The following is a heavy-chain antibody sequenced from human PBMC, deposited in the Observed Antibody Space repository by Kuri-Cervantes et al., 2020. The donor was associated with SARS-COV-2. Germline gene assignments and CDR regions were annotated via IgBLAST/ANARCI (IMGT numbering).Heavy chain of an antibody. J-gene: IGHJ6*03. V-gene: IGHV3-7*01. CDR2: IKEDGSEK. D-gene: IGHD4-23*01. CDR3: VREVTVHYYYYYTDV. Sequence: GESLKISCTASGFTFSSHCMSWVRQAPGKGLEWVANIKEDGSEKHYVDSVKGRFTISRDNAKNSLYLQMNSLRAEDTAVFYCVREVTVHYYYYYTDVWGKGTTVTVSS. CDR1: GFTFSSHC.